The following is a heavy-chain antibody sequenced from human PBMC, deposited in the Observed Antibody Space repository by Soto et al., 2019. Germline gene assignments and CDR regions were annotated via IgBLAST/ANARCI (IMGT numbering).Heavy chain of an antibody. Sequence: SETLSLTCTVSGGSISSSGYYWGWIRQPPGKGLEWIGSIYYSGNTYYNPSLKSRVTISVDTSKKQFSLKLSSVTAADTAVYYCARHTQGGLLPFDSWGQGTLVTVSS. CDR2: IYYSGNT. CDR1: GGSISSSGYY. J-gene: IGHJ4*02. V-gene: IGHV4-39*01. D-gene: IGHD3-10*01. CDR3: ARHTQGGLLPFDS.